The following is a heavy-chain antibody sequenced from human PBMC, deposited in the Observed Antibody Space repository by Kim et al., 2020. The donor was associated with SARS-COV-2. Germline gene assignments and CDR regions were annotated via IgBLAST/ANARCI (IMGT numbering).Heavy chain of an antibody. CDR2: IYYSGST. CDR3: ARHMDTAMATTLFDY. V-gene: IGHV4-59*08. D-gene: IGHD5-18*01. J-gene: IGHJ4*02. CDR1: GGSISSYY. Sequence: SETLSLTCTVSGGSISSYYWSWIRQPPGKGLEWIGYIYYSGSTNYNPSLKSRVTISVDTSKNQFSLKLSSVTAADTAVYYCARHMDTAMATTLFDYWGQGTLVTVSS.